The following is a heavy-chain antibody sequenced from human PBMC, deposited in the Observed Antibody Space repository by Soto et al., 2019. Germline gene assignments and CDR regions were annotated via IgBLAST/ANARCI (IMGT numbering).Heavy chain of an antibody. J-gene: IGHJ4*02. V-gene: IGHV1-18*01. CDR2: INTKNGNT. Sequence: QIYLVQSGAEVKKPGASVKVSCKASGYTFTSYGIIWVRQAPGQGLEWMGWINTKNGNTHYAQKLQGRVTMTTDTSTTTAYLELRSLRTDDTAVYLCARDQAPYSNGWYYWGQGTLVTVSS. D-gene: IGHD6-19*01. CDR3: ARDQAPYSNGWYY. CDR1: GYTFTSYG.